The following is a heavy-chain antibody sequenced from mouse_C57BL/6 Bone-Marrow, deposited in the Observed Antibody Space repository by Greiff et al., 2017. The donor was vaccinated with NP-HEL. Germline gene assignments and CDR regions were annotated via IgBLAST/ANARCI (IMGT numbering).Heavy chain of an antibody. CDR1: GYTFTSYW. D-gene: IGHD1-1*01. Sequence: VQLQQPGAELVKPGASVKLSCKASGYTFTSYWMHWVKQRPGQGLEWIGMIHPNSGSTNYNEKFKSKATLTVDKSSSTAYMQLSSLTSEDSAVYYCARFDYYGSPYYFDYWGQGTTLTVSS. CDR3: ARFDYYGSPYYFDY. V-gene: IGHV1-64*01. J-gene: IGHJ2*01. CDR2: IHPNSGST.